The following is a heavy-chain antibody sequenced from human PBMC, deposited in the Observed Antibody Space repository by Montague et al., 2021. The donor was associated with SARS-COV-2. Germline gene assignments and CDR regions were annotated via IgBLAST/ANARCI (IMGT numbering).Heavy chain of an antibody. CDR2: IYYSGST. J-gene: IGHJ5*01. V-gene: IGHV4-59*01. Sequence: SETLSLTCTVSGGSITNYYWTWIRQPPGKGLEWIGHIYYSGSTNFSPSFTSRVTMSIDTSKNQFSLKVNSVTAADTAVYFCAREMGDNLIGYYARGWFDYWGQGTLVTVSS. CDR1: GGSITNYY. D-gene: IGHD3-10*02. CDR3: AREMGDNLIGYYARGWFDY.